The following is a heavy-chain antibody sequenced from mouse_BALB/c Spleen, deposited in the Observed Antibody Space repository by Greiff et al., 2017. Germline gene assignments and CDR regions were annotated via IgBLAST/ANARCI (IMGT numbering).Heavy chain of an antibody. CDR2: ILPGSGST. J-gene: IGHJ3*01. CDR3: ASAATVSPWFAY. V-gene: IGHV1-9*01. D-gene: IGHD1-1*01. CDR1: GYTFSSYW. Sequence: QVQLQQSGAELMKPGASVKISCKATGYTFSSYWIEWVKQRPGHGLEWIGEILPGSGSTNYNEKFKGKATFTADTSSNTAYMQLSSLTSEDSAVYYCASAATVSPWFAYWGQGTLVTVSA.